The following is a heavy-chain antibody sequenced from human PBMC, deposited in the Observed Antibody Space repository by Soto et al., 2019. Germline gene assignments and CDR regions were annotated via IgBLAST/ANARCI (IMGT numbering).Heavy chain of an antibody. J-gene: IGHJ4*02. Sequence: GESLKISCKGSGYKFIDYWIGWVRQVPGKGLEWMGIIYPGDFDIKYSPSFQGQVTISADKSITTAYLHLNNLKTSDTAVYYCARSYGGEYFDSRSYYYAYWGQGTQVTVSS. D-gene: IGHD3-22*01. CDR3: ARSYGGEYFDSRSYYYAY. CDR1: GYKFIDYW. CDR2: IYPGDFDI. V-gene: IGHV5-51*01.